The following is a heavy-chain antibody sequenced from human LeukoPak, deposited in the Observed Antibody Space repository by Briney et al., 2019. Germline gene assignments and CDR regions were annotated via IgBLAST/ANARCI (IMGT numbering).Heavy chain of an antibody. J-gene: IGHJ4*02. D-gene: IGHD3-10*01. CDR3: AKDSYYGSGSYIRYFDY. V-gene: IGHV3-23*01. CDR2: ISASGGST. CDR1: GFTFSSYA. Sequence: GGSLRLSCAASGFTFSSYAMSWVRQAPGKGLEWVSTISASGGSTYYADSVKGRFTISRDNSKNTLYLQMNSLRAEDTAVYYCAKDSYYGSGSYIRYFDYWGQGTLVTVSS.